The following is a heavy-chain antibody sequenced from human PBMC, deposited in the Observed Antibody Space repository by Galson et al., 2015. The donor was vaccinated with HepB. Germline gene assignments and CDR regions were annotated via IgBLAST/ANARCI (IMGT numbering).Heavy chain of an antibody. Sequence: LRLSCAASGFTFSSYSMNWVRQAPGKGLEWVSSISSSSSYIYYADSVKGRFTISRDNAKNSLYLQMNSLRAEDTAVYYCAREFGEYCSSTSCYSRVAFDIWGQGTMVTVSS. D-gene: IGHD2-2*02. CDR1: GFTFSSYS. CDR2: ISSSSSYI. CDR3: AREFGEYCSSTSCYSRVAFDI. J-gene: IGHJ3*02. V-gene: IGHV3-21*01.